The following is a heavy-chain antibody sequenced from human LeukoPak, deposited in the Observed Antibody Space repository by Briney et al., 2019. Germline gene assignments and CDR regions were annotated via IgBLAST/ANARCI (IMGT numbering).Heavy chain of an antibody. CDR3: ARGMGSGWPWYYYYGMDV. CDR2: ISGSGGST. V-gene: IGHV3-23*01. CDR1: GFTFSSYA. D-gene: IGHD6-19*01. J-gene: IGHJ6*02. Sequence: GGSLRLSCAASGFTFSSYAMSWVRQAPGKGLEWVSAISGSGGSTYYADSVKGRFTISRDNSKNTLYLQMNSLRAEDTAVYYCARGMGSGWPWYYYYGMDVWGQGTTVTVSS.